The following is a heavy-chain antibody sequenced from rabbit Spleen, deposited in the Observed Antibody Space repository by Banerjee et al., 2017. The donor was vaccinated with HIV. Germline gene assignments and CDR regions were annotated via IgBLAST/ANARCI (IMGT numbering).Heavy chain of an antibody. J-gene: IGHJ4*01. V-gene: IGHV1S45*01. D-gene: IGHD1-1*01. CDR1: GFDFSTNYY. CDR2: ISTGSSGTT. CDR3: ARDLTGVIGWNFNL. Sequence: QEHLVESGRGLVKPEGSLTLSCKASGFDFSTNYYMCWVRQAPGKGLEWIGCISTGSSGTTYYARWAKGRFTISKTSSTTVTLQMTSLTAADTATYFCARDLTGVIGWNFNLWGQGTLVTVS.